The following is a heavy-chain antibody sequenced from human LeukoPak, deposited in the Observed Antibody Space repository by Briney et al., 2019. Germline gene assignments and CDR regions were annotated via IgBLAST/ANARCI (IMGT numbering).Heavy chain of an antibody. J-gene: IGHJ4*02. CDR1: GFTLSSNG. V-gene: IGHV3-23*01. Sequence: GGSLRLSCAAYGFTLSSNGMRWVRQAPGKGREWVSLISGSGDSPYSADSVKGRSTISTDNSKNTLYLQMNSLRAEDTAVYHCAKGTARSPYYFDYWGQGALVTVSS. D-gene: IGHD5-18*01. CDR2: ISGSGDSP. CDR3: AKGTARSPYYFDY.